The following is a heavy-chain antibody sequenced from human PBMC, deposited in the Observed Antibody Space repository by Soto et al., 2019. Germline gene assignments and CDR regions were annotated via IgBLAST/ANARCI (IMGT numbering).Heavy chain of an antibody. CDR1: GYTFTSYG. J-gene: IGHJ4*02. CDR2: ISAYNGNT. Sequence: ASVKVSCKASGYTFTSYGISWVRQAPGQGLEWMGWISAYNGNTNYAQKLQGRVTMTTDTSTSTAYMELRSLRSDDTAVYYCAAIKGIAVAGPPFDYWGQGTLVTVSS. CDR3: AAIKGIAVAGPPFDY. D-gene: IGHD6-19*01. V-gene: IGHV1-18*01.